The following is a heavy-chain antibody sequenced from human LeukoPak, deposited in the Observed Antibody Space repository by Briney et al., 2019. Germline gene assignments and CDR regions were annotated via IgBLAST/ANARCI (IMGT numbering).Heavy chain of an antibody. CDR1: GGSFSGYY. D-gene: IGHD3-22*01. CDR2: INHSGST. CDR3: ARVQDYYDSSGSSAFDI. V-gene: IGHV4-34*01. J-gene: IGHJ3*02. Sequence: SETLSLTCAVYGGSFSGYYWSGIRQPPGKGLEWIGEINHSGSTNYNPSLKSRVTISVDTSKNQFSLKLSSVTAADTAVYYCARVQDYYDSSGSSAFDIWGQGTMVTVSS.